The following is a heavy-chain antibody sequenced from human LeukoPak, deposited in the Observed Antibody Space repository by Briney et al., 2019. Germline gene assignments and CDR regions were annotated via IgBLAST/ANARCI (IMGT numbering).Heavy chain of an antibody. CDR2: IFASGTT. D-gene: IGHD5-18*01. V-gene: IGHV4-4*07. J-gene: IGHJ4*02. Sequence: SETLSLTCTVSAGSINPYYWSWIRQSAEKGLQWIGRIFASGTTKYNPSLQIRVAMSVDMSKNQFSLNLASVTAADTAVYFCARDQGYTYGQTHYFDFWGQGILVTVSS. CDR3: ARDQGYTYGQTHYFDF. CDR1: AGSINPYY.